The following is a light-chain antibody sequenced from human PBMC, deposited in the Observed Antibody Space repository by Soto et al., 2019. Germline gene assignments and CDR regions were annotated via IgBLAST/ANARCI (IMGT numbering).Light chain of an antibody. V-gene: IGLV4-60*03. CDR1: SGHNSYI. J-gene: IGLJ2*01. CDR3: DTWDTNTQV. CDR2: VEGSGSY. Sequence: QAVVTQSSSASASLGSSVKLTCTLSSGHNSYIIAWHQQQTGKAPRFLMTVEGSGSYNKGSGVPDRVSASSSGADRYLTISNLQSEDEATYYCDTWDTNTQVFGGGTKVTVL.